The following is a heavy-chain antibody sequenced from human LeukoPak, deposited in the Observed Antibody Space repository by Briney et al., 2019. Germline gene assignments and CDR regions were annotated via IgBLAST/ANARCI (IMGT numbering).Heavy chain of an antibody. CDR2: IYYSGST. CDR3: ARDAEGSDWNAFDI. V-gene: IGHV4-59*01. J-gene: IGHJ3*02. CDR1: GGSISSYY. Sequence: SETLSLTCTVSGGSISSYYWSWIRQPPGKGLEWIGYIYYSGSTNYNPSLKSRVTMSVDTSKNQFSLKLSSVTAADTAVYYCARDAEGSDWNAFDIWGQGTMVTVSS. D-gene: IGHD2-21*01.